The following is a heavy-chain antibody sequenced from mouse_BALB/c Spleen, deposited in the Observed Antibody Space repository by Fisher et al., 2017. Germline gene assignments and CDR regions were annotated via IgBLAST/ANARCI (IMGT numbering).Heavy chain of an antibody. V-gene: IGHV1-26*01. D-gene: IGHD1-1*01. Sequence: KFKGKATLTVDKSSSTAYMELRSLTSEDSAVYYCARKGYYGSIAMDYWGQGTSVTVSS. CDR3: ARKGYYGSIAMDY. J-gene: IGHJ4*01.